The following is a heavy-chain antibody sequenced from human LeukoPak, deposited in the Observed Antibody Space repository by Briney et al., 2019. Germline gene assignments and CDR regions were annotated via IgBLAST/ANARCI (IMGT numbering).Heavy chain of an antibody. CDR3: ARHRYYYDSSGYLNYFDC. CDR2: IYSGGST. D-gene: IGHD3-22*01. V-gene: IGHV3-53*01. J-gene: IGHJ4*02. CDR1: GFTVSSNY. Sequence: GGSLRLSCAASGFTVSSNYMSWVRQAPGKGLEWVSVIYSGGSTYYADSVKGRFTISRDNSKNTLYLQMNSLRAEDTAVYYCARHRYYYDSSGYLNYFDCWGQGTLVTVSS.